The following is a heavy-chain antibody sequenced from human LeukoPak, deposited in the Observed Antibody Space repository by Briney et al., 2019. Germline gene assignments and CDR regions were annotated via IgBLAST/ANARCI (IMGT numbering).Heavy chain of an antibody. D-gene: IGHD4-17*01. CDR3: ATSKLYGDYAGALDY. Sequence: GGSLRLSCAASGFTFSSYGMHWVRQAPGKGLEWVAVIWYDGSNKYYADSVKGRFTISRDNSKNTLYLQMNSLRAEDTAVYYCATSKLYGDYAGALDYWGQGTLVTVSS. CDR1: GFTFSSYG. V-gene: IGHV3-33*01. J-gene: IGHJ4*02. CDR2: IWYDGSNK.